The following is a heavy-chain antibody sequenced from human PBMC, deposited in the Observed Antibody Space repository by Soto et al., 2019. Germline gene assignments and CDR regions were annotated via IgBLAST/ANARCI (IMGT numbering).Heavy chain of an antibody. D-gene: IGHD5-18*01. V-gene: IGHV4-34*01. CDR2: INHSGST. CDR1: GGSFSGYY. CDR3: ARRGYRSWFDP. J-gene: IGHJ5*02. Sequence: SETLSLTCAVYGGSFSGYYWSWIRQPPGKGLERIGEINHSGSTNYNPSLKSRVTISVDTSKNQFSLKLSSVTAADTAVYYCARRGYRSWFDPWGQGTLVTVSS.